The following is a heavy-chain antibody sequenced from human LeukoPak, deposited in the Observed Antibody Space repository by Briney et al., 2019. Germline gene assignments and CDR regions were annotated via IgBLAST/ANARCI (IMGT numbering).Heavy chain of an antibody. CDR2: IYYSGST. Sequence: SETLSLTCSVSGGSITSYYWSWIRQPPGKGLEWFGYIYYSGSTNYNPSLKSRVTISVDTSKNQFSLQLSSVTAADTAVYYCAGTDILTGYYDLPAEYFQHWGQGTLVTVSS. CDR3: AGTDILTGYYDLPAEYFQH. V-gene: IGHV4-59*01. J-gene: IGHJ1*01. D-gene: IGHD3-9*01. CDR1: GGSITSYY.